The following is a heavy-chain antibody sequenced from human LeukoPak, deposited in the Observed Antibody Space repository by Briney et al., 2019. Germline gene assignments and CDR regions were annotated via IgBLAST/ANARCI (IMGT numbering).Heavy chain of an antibody. J-gene: IGHJ6*03. CDR2: ISSSGSTI. CDR1: GFTFSSYE. V-gene: IGHV3-48*03. CDR3: AMWRAKQTGYYMDV. D-gene: IGHD4/OR15-4a*01. Sequence: GGSLRLSCAASGFTFSSYEMNWVRQAPGKGLEWVSSISSSGSTIYYADSVKGRFTISRDNAKNSLYLQMNSLRAEDTAVYYCAMWRAKQTGYYMDVWGKGSTVTVSS.